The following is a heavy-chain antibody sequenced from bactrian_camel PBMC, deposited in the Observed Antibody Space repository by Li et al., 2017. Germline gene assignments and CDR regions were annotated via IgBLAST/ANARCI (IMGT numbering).Heavy chain of an antibody. CDR3: AADRSACGVTWYRRSYRY. V-gene: IGHV3S53*01. CDR2: ISSGGSST. D-gene: IGHD3*01. Sequence: QVQLVESGGGSVEAGGSLTLSCVESIGRYSMYYMGWFRQAPGQEREGVAAISSGGSSTYYADSVKGRFTVSRDNGKKTVYLQMNSLKAEDTAMYYCAADRSACGVTWYRRSYRYWGQGTQVTVS. J-gene: IGHJ4*01. CDR1: IGRYSMYY.